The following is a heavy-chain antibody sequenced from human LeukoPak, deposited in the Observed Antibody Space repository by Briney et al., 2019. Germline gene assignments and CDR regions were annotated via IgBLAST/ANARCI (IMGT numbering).Heavy chain of an antibody. CDR3: ARDYGDYGVDR. J-gene: IGHJ5*02. CDR2: IYYSGST. CDR1: GGSISSSSYY. Sequence: PSETLSLTCTVSGGSISSSSYYWGWIRQPPGKGLEWIGSIYYSGSTYYNPSLKSRVTISVDTSKNQFSLKLSSVTAADTAVYYCARDYGDYGVDRWGQGTLVTVSS. V-gene: IGHV4-39*01. D-gene: IGHD4-17*01.